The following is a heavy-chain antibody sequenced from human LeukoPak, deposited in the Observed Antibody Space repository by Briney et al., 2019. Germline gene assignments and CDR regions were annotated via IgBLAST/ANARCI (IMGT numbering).Heavy chain of an antibody. CDR1: GASISSDIYC. CDR3: ARDPRAGGWIDP. CDR2: IYTGGST. V-gene: IGHV4-61*02. D-gene: IGHD6-13*01. Sequence: SETLSLTCTVSGASISSDIYCWSWIRQPAGKGLEWIGRIYTGGSTDYNPSLKSRVIISVDTSKNQFSLKLSSVTAADTAVYYCARDPRAGGWIDPWGQGSLVTVSS. J-gene: IGHJ5*02.